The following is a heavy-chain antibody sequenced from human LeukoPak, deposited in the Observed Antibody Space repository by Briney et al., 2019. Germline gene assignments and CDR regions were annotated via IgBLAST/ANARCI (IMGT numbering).Heavy chain of an antibody. D-gene: IGHD6-13*01. CDR2: IYYSGST. Sequence: PSETLSPTCTVSGGSISSSSYYWGWIRQPPGKGLEWIGSIYYSGSTYYNPSLKSRVTISVDTSKNQFSLKLSSVTAADTAVYYCARTPAHYSSTLIDYWGQGTLVTVSS. CDR3: ARTPAHYSSTLIDY. V-gene: IGHV4-39*07. J-gene: IGHJ4*02. CDR1: GGSISSSSYY.